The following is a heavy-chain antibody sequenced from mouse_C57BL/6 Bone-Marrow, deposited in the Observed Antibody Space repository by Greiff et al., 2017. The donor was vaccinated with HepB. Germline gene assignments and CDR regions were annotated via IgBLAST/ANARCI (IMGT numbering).Heavy chain of an antibody. D-gene: IGHD1-1*01. V-gene: IGHV1-81*01. CDR1: GYTFTSYG. J-gene: IGHJ4*01. CDR3: ARVYGKGFIVFYAMDY. CDR2: IYPRSGNT. Sequence: VKLVESGAELARPGASVKLSCKASGYTFTSYGISWVKQRTGQGLEWIGEIYPRSGNTYYNEKFKGKATLTADKSSSTAYMELRSLTSEDSAVYFCARVYGKGFIVFYAMDYWGQGTSVTVSS.